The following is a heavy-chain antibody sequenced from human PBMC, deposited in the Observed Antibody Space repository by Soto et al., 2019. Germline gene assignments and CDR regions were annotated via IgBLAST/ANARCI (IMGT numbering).Heavy chain of an antibody. Sequence: GGSLILSCAASGFTFGSYGMHWVRQAPGKGLVWVAVIWRDGSNIDYADSVKGRFTISRDNSKNTLYLQMNSLRAEDTAVYYCARDLSKGGYFDYWGQGTLVTVSS. D-gene: IGHD3-16*01. CDR1: GFTFGSYG. J-gene: IGHJ4*02. CDR2: IWRDGSNI. V-gene: IGHV3-33*01. CDR3: ARDLSKGGYFDY.